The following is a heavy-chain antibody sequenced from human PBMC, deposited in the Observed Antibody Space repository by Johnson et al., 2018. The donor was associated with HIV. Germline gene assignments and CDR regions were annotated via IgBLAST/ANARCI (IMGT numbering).Heavy chain of an antibody. CDR1: GFTFSNYG. Sequence: QVQLVESGGGVVQPGRSLRLSCAASGFTFSNYGMHWVRQAPGKGLEWVAVIWYDGSNKYYADSVKGRFTISRDNSKNTLYLQMNSLRAEDTAVYYCARGDHDFWSGPLIWGQGTMVIVSS. CDR2: IWYDGSNK. J-gene: IGHJ3*02. D-gene: IGHD3-3*01. V-gene: IGHV3-33*01. CDR3: ARGDHDFWSGPLI.